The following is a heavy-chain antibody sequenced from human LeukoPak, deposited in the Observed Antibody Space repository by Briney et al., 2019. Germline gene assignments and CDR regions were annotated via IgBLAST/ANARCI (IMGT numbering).Heavy chain of an antibody. D-gene: IGHD6-13*01. Sequence: GGSLRLSCVASGFTFSKYATSWVRQAPGKGLEWGSVIGGSGGSTYHAAPVKGRFTISRDNSKNTLYLQMISLRAEDTAVYYCAKGGMDSSSWYRLYYFDYWGQGTLVTVSS. CDR2: IGGSGGST. CDR3: AKGGMDSSSWYRLYYFDY. J-gene: IGHJ4*02. CDR1: GFTFSKYA. V-gene: IGHV3-23*01.